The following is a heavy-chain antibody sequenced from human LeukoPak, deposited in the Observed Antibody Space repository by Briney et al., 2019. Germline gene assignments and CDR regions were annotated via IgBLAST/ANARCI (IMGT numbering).Heavy chain of an antibody. CDR3: AKPPSYGDYSSLDNYYYMDV. CDR1: GFTFSSYA. J-gene: IGHJ6*03. V-gene: IGHV3-23*01. D-gene: IGHD4-17*01. Sequence: GGSLRLSCAASGFTFSSYAMSWVRQAPGKGLEWVSAISGSGVSTYYADSVKGRFTISRDNSKNTLYLQMNSLRAEDTAVYYCAKPPSYGDYSSLDNYYYMDVWGKGTTVTVSS. CDR2: ISGSGVST.